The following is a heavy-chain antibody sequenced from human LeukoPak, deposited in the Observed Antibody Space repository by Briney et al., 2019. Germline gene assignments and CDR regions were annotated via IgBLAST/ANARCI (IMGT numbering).Heavy chain of an antibody. Sequence: SETLSLTCSVSGGSISSYYWSWVRQPPGKGLEWIGYIYYSGSTNYNPSLKSRVTISVDTSKNQFSLKLSSVTAADTAVYYCTRGSGWYYYWGQGTLVTVSS. V-gene: IGHV4-59*01. D-gene: IGHD6-19*01. CDR2: IYYSGST. J-gene: IGHJ4*02. CDR1: GGSISSYY. CDR3: TRGSGWYYY.